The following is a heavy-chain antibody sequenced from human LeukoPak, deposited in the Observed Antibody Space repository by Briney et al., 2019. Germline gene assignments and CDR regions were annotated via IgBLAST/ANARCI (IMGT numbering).Heavy chain of an antibody. Sequence: SQTLSLTCTVSGGSISSGDYYWSWIRQPPGKGLEWIGHIYYSGSTYHNPSLKSRVTISVDTSKNQFSLKLSSVTAADTAVYYCARETPYYYDSSGNFDYWGQGTLVTVSS. J-gene: IGHJ4*02. D-gene: IGHD3-22*01. CDR3: ARETPYYYDSSGNFDY. CDR1: GGSISSGDYY. CDR2: IYYSGST. V-gene: IGHV4-30-4*01.